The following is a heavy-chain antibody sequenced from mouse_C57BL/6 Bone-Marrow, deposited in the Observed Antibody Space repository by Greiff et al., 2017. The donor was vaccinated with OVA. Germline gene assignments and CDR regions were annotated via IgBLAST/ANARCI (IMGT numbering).Heavy chain of an antibody. D-gene: IGHD1-1*01. Sequence: VMLVESGPELVKPGASVKISCKASGYSFTSYYIHWVKQRPGQGLEWIGWIYPGSGNTKYNEKFKGKATLTADTSSSTAYMQLSSLTSEDSAVYYCARAPYYYGSSYAMDYWGQGTSVTVSS. CDR3: ARAPYYYGSSYAMDY. CDR2: IYPGSGNT. J-gene: IGHJ4*01. V-gene: IGHV1-66*01. CDR1: GYSFTSYY.